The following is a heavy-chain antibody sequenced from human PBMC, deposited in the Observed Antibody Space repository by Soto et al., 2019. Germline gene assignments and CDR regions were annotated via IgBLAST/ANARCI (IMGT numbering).Heavy chain of an antibody. CDR1: GYTLTELS. CDR3: ATGPRRGDVTAITTWGEQYSYGMDV. Sequence: ASVKVSCKVSGYTLTELSMHWVRQAPGKGLEWMGGFDPEDGARFYAQKFQGRVTMTEDTSTDIAYMEVSSLRYEDTAVYYCATGPRRGDVTAITTWGEQYSYGMDVRGQGTTVTVSS. CDR2: FDPEDGAR. V-gene: IGHV1-24*01. D-gene: IGHD4-4*01. J-gene: IGHJ6*02.